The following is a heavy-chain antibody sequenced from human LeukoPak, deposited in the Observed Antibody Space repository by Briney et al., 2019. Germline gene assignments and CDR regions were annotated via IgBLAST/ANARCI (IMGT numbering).Heavy chain of an antibody. CDR1: GGSISSYY. V-gene: IGHV4-59*01. CDR2: IYYSGST. Sequence: SETLSLTCTVSGGSISSYYWSWIRQPPGKGLEWIGYIYYSGSTNYNPSLKSRGTIAVDTSKNQFSLKLSSVTAADTAVYYCARESMVRGVIDYWGQGTLVTVSS. CDR3: ARESMVRGVIDY. D-gene: IGHD3-10*01. J-gene: IGHJ4*02.